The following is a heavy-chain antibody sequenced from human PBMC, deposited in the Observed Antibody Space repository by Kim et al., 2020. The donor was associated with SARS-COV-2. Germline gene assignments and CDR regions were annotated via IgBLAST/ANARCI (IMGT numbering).Heavy chain of an antibody. D-gene: IGHD2-2*01. V-gene: IGHV3-30-3*01. CDR2: ISYDGSNK. CDR3: ARDRTYQPLHVYYYYYG. CDR1: GFTFSSYA. Sequence: GGSLRLSCAASGFTFSSYAMHWVRQAPGKGLEWVAVISYDGSNKYYADSVEGRFTISRDNSKKTLYLQMNSLRAEDTAVYYCARDRTYQPLHVYYYYYG. J-gene: IGHJ6*01.